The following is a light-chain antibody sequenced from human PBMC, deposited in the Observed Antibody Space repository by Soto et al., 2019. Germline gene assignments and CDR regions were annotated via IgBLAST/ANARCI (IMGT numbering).Light chain of an antibody. V-gene: IGLV2-14*01. J-gene: IGLJ1*01. CDR3: SSYTTSSTLV. CDR2: EVS. Sequence: QSVLTQPASVSGSPGQPITISCTGTSSDVGGYNYVSWYQQHTGKAPKLMVYEVSNRPAGVSNRFSGSKSGNTASLTISGLQAEDEADYYCSSYTTSSTLVFGTGTKVTV. CDR1: SSDVGGYNY.